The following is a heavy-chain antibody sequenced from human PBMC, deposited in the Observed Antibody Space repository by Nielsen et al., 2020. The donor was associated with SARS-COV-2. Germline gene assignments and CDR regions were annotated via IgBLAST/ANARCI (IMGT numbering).Heavy chain of an antibody. CDR1: GFTFSSSA. CDR2: IRSKDNSYAT. V-gene: IGHV3-73*01. J-gene: IGHJ6*03. Sequence: GEYLKISCAASGFTFSSSAMHWVRQASGKGLEWVGRIRSKDNSYATAYAASVKGRFTISRDDSKNTSYLQMNSLKTEDTAVYYCTIAPLEDYYYYMDVWGKGTTVTVSS. D-gene: IGHD3-3*01. CDR3: TIAPLEDYYYYMDV.